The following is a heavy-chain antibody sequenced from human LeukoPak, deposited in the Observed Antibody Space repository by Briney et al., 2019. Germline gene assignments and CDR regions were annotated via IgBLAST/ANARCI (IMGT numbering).Heavy chain of an antibody. Sequence: SETLSLTCTVSGGSISNYYWSWIRQPPGKGLEWIGQIYHSGSTNYNPSLKTRVTISVDKSKSQFSLNLTSVTAADTAVYYCARESSPSEFDPWGQGTLVTVSS. CDR1: GGSISNYY. CDR2: IYHSGST. D-gene: IGHD2-15*01. CDR3: ARESSPSEFDP. V-gene: IGHV4-59*12. J-gene: IGHJ5*02.